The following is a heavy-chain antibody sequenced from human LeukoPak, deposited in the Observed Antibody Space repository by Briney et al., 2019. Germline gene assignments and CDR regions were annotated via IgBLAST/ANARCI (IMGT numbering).Heavy chain of an antibody. CDR1: GYTFTGYY. Sequence: ASLKVSCKASGYTFTGYYMNWVRQAPGQGLEWMGWINPNSGVTNYPQKFQRTVTMTRDTSNSPSYMGLRRLRSEATAVYDCARGACCSSSSCFDGYFEHWGQGTLVTVSS. CDR3: ARGACCSSSSCFDGYFEH. V-gene: IGHV1-2*02. J-gene: IGHJ1*01. D-gene: IGHD2-2*01. CDR2: INPNSGVT.